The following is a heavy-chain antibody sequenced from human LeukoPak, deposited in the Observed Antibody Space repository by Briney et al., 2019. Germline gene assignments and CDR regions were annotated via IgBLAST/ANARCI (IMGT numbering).Heavy chain of an antibody. CDR1: GYTFTSYY. CDR3: ARELREDSRGYYLFDY. V-gene: IGHV1-46*01. Sequence: GASVKVSCKASGYTFTSYYMHWVRQAPGQGLEWMGIMNPSGGSTTYAQKFQGRVTMTRDTSTSTVYMELSSLRSDDTAVYFCARELREDSRGYYLFDYWGQGTLVTVSS. CDR2: MNPSGGST. D-gene: IGHD3-22*01. J-gene: IGHJ4*02.